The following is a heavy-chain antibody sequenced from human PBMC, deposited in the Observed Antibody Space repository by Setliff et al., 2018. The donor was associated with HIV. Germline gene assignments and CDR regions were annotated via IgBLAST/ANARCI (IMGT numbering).Heavy chain of an antibody. J-gene: IGHJ4*02. D-gene: IGHD6-19*01. V-gene: IGHV4-38-2*01. Sequence: PSETLSLTCAVSGYSLSSDYYWGWIRQPPGKGLEWIASIYHSGSTHHNPSLKSRVTFSVDTSKNQFSLKLSSVTAADTAVYYCASTGYSSGWSFDYWGQGTLVTVSS. CDR3: ASTGYSSGWSFDY. CDR2: IYHSGST. CDR1: GYSLSSDYY.